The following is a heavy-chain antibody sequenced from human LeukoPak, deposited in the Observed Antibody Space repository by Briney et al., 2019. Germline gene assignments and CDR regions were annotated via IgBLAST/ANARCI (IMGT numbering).Heavy chain of an antibody. CDR1: GFTFSSYW. V-gene: IGHV3-74*01. Sequence: GGSLRLSFAASGFTFSSYWMHWVRQAPGKGLVWVSRINSDGSSTSYADSVKGRFTISRDNAKNTLYLQMNSLRAEDTAVYYCAKETDPSYSSSWNHFDYWGQGTLVTVSS. CDR2: INSDGSST. CDR3: AKETDPSYSSSWNHFDY. J-gene: IGHJ4*02. D-gene: IGHD6-13*01.